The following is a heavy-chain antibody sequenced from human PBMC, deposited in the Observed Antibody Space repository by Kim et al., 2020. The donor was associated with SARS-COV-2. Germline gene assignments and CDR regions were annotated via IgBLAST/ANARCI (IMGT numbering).Heavy chain of an antibody. V-gene: IGHV3-21*01. CDR3: ARGGYCSSTSCYFYYYALDV. CDR2: IGGTSNYI. Sequence: GGPLRLSCAASGFGFDTHSMNWVRQAPGKGLEWVSSIGGTSNYIYYADSVKGRFTISRDNAKNSLFLQMNSLRAEDTAVYYCARGGYCSSTSCYFYYYALDVWGQGTTVTVSS. CDR1: GFGFDTHS. J-gene: IGHJ6*02. D-gene: IGHD2-2*01.